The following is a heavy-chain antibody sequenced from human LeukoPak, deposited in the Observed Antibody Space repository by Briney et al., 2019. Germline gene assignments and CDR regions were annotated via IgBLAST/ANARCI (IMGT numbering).Heavy chain of an antibody. D-gene: IGHD3-3*01. CDR2: INAGNGNT. Sequence: GASVKVSCKASGYTFTNYAMHWVRQAPGQRLEWMGWINAGNGNTKYSQDFQGRVTITADKSTSTAYMELRSLRSEDTAVYYCARSKRFWSGYYSPRNFYYYYYMDVWGKGTTVTVSS. CDR3: ARSKRFWSGYYSPRNFYYYYYMDV. CDR1: GYTFTNYA. V-gene: IGHV1-3*03. J-gene: IGHJ6*03.